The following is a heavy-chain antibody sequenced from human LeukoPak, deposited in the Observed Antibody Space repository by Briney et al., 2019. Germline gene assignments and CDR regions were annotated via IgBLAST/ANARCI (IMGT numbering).Heavy chain of an antibody. CDR2: IYYSGST. CDR1: GGSISSYY. Sequence: SETLSLTCTVSGGSISSYYWSWIRQPPGKGLEWIGYIYYSGSTNYNPSLKSRVTISVDTSKNQFSLKLSSVTAADTAVYYCARHLSSRDSSGYYLNVFAFDIWGQGTWSPSLQ. D-gene: IGHD3-22*01. CDR3: ARHLSSRDSSGYYLNVFAFDI. J-gene: IGHJ3*02. V-gene: IGHV4-59*08.